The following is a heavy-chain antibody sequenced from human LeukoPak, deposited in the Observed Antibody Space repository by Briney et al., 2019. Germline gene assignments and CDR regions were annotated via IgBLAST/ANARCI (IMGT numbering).Heavy chain of an antibody. CDR1: GYTFTGYY. CDR2: INPNSGGT. V-gene: IGHV1-2*02. D-gene: IGHD5-24*01. CDR3: ARDRRDGYDYWYSDL. Sequence: ASVTVSCKASGYTFTGYYMHWVRQAPGQGLEWMGWINPNSGGTNYAQKFQGRVTMTRDTSISTAYMELSRLRSDDTAVYYCARDRRDGYDYWYSDLWGRGTLVTVS. J-gene: IGHJ2*01.